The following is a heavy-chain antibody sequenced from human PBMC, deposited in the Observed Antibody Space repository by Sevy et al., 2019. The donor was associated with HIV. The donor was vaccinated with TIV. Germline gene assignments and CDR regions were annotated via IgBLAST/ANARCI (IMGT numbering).Heavy chain of an antibody. Sequence: GGSLRLSCAVSGFTFRSYAMSWVRQAPGKGLEWVSSISGPGALTYYAESVKGRFTISRDNSKNTLFLQMNSLGAEDTAFYYCAKGDEPAADYADYVPNAFDIWGQGTMVTVSS. V-gene: IGHV3-23*01. J-gene: IGHJ3*02. CDR1: GFTFRSYA. CDR2: ISGPGALT. CDR3: AKGDEPAADYADYVPNAFDI. D-gene: IGHD4-17*01.